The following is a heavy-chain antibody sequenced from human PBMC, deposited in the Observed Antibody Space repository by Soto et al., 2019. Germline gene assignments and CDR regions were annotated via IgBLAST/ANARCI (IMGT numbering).Heavy chain of an antibody. CDR1: GYSFTGYY. CDR2: IIPHSGET. Sequence: QVQLVKSGAEVKRPGASVKVSCKASGYSFTGYYMHWVRQAPGQGLEWMGWIIPHSGETNYVQKFQARVTLTRDTSVCTAYIQLSGLTSDATAVYYCARETDDVANWAPDLWGQGTLVTVSS. D-gene: IGHD7-27*01. V-gene: IGHV1-2*02. J-gene: IGHJ5*02. CDR3: ARETDDVANWAPDL.